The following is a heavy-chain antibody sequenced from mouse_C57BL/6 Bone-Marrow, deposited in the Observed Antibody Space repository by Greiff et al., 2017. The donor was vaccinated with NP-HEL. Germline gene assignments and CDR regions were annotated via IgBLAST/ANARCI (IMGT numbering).Heavy chain of an antibody. V-gene: IGHV5-6*01. D-gene: IGHD4-1*01. Sequence: EVQLVESGGDLVKPGGSLKLSCAASGFTFSSYGMSWVRQTPDKRLEWVATISSGGSYTYYPDSVKGRFTISRDNAKNTLYLQMSSLKSEDTAMYYCARHRTGNYFDYWGQGTTLTVSS. J-gene: IGHJ2*01. CDR2: ISSGGSYT. CDR1: GFTFSSYG. CDR3: ARHRTGNYFDY.